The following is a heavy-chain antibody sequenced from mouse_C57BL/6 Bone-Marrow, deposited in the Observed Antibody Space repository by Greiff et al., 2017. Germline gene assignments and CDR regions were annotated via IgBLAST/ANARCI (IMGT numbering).Heavy chain of an antibody. CDR2: INPSTGGT. CDR3: AGSDEYDGGWDIDV. D-gene: IGHD2-4*01. CDR1: GYSFTGYY. J-gene: IGHJ1*03. V-gene: IGHV1-42*01. Sequence: VQLQQSGPELVKPGASVKISCKASGYSFTGYYMNWVKQSPEKSLEWIGEINPSTGGTTYNQKFKAKATLTVDKSSSTAYMQLKSLTSEDSAVXYCAGSDEYDGGWDIDVWGTGTTVTVSS.